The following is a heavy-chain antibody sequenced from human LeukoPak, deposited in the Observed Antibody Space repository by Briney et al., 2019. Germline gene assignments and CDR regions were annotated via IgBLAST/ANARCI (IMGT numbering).Heavy chain of an antibody. CDR2: IYYSGST. J-gene: IGHJ4*02. CDR1: GGSISSSSYY. CDR3: ARHRGSRITMIVVVPYYFDY. D-gene: IGHD3-22*01. V-gene: IGHV4-39*01. Sequence: SETLSLTCTVSGGSISSSSYYWGWIRQPPGKGLEWIGSIYYSGSTYYNPSLKSRVTISVDTSKNQFSLKLSSVTAADTAVYYCARHRGSRITMIVVVPYYFDYWGQGTLVTVSS.